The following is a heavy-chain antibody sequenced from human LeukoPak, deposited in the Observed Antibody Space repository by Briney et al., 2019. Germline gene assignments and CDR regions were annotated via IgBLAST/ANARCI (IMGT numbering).Heavy chain of an antibody. Sequence: PGGSLRLSYAASGFTFSNYAMTWVRQAPGKGLQWVSAISGDAIYTYYLDSVKGRFTTSRDNSKNTLFLQMNSLRADDTAVYYCAKNYGTSQPFYDYWGQGIVVTVAS. V-gene: IGHV3-23*01. CDR2: ISGDAIYT. CDR1: GFTFSNYA. CDR3: AKNYGTSQPFYDY. D-gene: IGHD4-17*01. J-gene: IGHJ4*02.